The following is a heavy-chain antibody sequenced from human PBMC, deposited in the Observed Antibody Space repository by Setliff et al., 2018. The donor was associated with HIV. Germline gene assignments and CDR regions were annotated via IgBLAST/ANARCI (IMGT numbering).Heavy chain of an antibody. V-gene: IGHV4-34*01. CDR1: GGSFTNYF. J-gene: IGHJ4*02. Sequence: PSETLSLTCAVYGGSFTNYFWSWIRQSPGKGLEWIGEITPSGATNYLPSLKSRVTMSLDTSKNQFSLKLSSVTAADTAVFYCARLTTTYYYDSSAYYHPVWGQGTLVTVSS. D-gene: IGHD3-22*01. CDR3: ARLTTTYYYDSSAYYHPV. CDR2: ITPSGAT.